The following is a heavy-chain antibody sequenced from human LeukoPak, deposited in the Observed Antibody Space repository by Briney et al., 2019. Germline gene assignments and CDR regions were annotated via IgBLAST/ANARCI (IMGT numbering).Heavy chain of an antibody. V-gene: IGHV3-48*02. Sequence: GGSLRLSCAASGFTFSTFTMNWVRQAPGKGLEWVSSIISTGTTIYYADSVKSRFTISRDNAKNSLFLQMNSLRDEDTAVYYCARSASSDYWGQGTLVTVSS. CDR1: GFTFSTFT. J-gene: IGHJ4*02. CDR3: ARSASSDY. CDR2: IISTGTTI. D-gene: IGHD1-26*01.